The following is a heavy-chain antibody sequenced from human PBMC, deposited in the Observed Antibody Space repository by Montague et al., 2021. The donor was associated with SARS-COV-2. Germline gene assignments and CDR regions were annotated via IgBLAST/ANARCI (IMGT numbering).Heavy chain of an antibody. CDR1: GGSFSGFY. CDR2: INDSGST. V-gene: IGHV4-34*01. CDR3: ARDASSSRWLRGRERYHFYPMDV. Sequence: ETLSLTCTIHGGSFSGGSFSGFYWNWVRQAPGKGLEWIGEINDSGSTNYKPPLRSRVTISVDKSDNQLSLSLRSVTAADTGVYYCARDASSSRWLRGRERYHFYPMDVWGQGTTVTVSS. D-gene: IGHD1-1*01. J-gene: IGHJ6*02.